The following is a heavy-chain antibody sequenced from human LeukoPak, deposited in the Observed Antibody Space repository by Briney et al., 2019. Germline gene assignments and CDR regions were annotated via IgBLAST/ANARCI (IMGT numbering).Heavy chain of an antibody. CDR2: TSYDGTEK. CDR1: GFSFNNKG. J-gene: IGHJ6*04. D-gene: IGHD6-13*01. V-gene: IGHV3-30*18. CDR3: AKNIAALDFYAMDV. Sequence: GGSLRLSCVASGFSFNNKGMHWVRQVPGKGLEWVATTSYDGTEKDYAVSVKGRFTISRDSSTNTLFLQMNSLRPEDTALYYCAKNIAALDFYAMDVWGTGTTVIVSS.